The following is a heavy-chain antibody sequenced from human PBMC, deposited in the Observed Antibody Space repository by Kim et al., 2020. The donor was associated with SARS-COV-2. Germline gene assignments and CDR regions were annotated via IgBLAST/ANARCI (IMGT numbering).Heavy chain of an antibody. J-gene: IGHJ4*02. CDR2: SLT. CDR3: ARDLSTIAAR. D-gene: IGHD6-13*01. V-gene: IGHV3-74*01. Sequence: SLTDYADSVKGRFTVSRDNAQNTLYLQMNSLRAEDPAVYYCARDLSTIAARWGQGTLVTVSS.